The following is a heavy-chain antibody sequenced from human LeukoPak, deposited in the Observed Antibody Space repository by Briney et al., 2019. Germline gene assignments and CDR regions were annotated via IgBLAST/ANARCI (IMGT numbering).Heavy chain of an antibody. D-gene: IGHD2-15*01. CDR3: AKTLGYCSGGSCPHYYFGLDV. Sequence: GESLKISCKGSGYSFTSYWVAWVRQMPGKGLEWMGLIYPGDSDTRYSPSFQGQVTISADKSINTAYLQWSSLKASDTAIYYCAKTLGYCSGGSCPHYYFGLDVWGQGATVTVSS. V-gene: IGHV5-51*01. CDR1: GYSFTSYW. CDR2: IYPGDSDT. J-gene: IGHJ6*02.